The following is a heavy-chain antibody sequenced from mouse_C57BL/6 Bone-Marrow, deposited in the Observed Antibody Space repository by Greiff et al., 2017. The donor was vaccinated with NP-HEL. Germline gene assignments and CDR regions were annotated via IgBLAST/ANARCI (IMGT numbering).Heavy chain of an antibody. J-gene: IGHJ3*01. CDR1: GFTFSSYG. CDR2: ISSGGSYT. CDR3: ARRLWFAY. Sequence: EVQLQQSGGDLVKPGGSLKLSCAASGFTFSSYGMSWVRQTPDKRLEWVATISSGGSYTYYPDSVKGRFTISRDNAKNTLYLQMSSLKSEDTAMYYCARRLWFAYWGQGTLVTVSA. V-gene: IGHV5-6*01.